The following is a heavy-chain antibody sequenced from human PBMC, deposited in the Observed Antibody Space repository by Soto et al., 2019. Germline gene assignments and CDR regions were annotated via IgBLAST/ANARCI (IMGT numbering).Heavy chain of an antibody. D-gene: IGHD2-8*01. CDR1: GFAFSTYS. J-gene: IGHJ5*02. CDR3: ARDNGMAGSFDP. CDR2: ISFSSTTI. Sequence: LRLSCAASGFAFSTYSMNWVRQAPGKGLEWVSYISFSSTTIFYADSVRGRFTISRDNAKNSLYLQMNTLRDEDTAVYYCARDNGMAGSFDPWGQGTLVTVSS. V-gene: IGHV3-48*02.